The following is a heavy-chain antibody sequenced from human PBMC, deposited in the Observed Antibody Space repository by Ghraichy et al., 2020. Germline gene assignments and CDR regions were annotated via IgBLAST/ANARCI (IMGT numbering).Heavy chain of an antibody. J-gene: IGHJ4*02. CDR3: ARVSSGSYLADY. Sequence: GGSLRLSCAASGFTFSSYSMNWVRQAPGKGLEWVSSITSSSSYIYYADSVKGRFTISRDNAKNSLYLQMNSLRAEDTAVYYCARVSSGSYLADYWGQGTLVTVSS. D-gene: IGHD1-26*01. CDR1: GFTFSSYS. CDR2: ITSSSSYI. V-gene: IGHV3-21*01.